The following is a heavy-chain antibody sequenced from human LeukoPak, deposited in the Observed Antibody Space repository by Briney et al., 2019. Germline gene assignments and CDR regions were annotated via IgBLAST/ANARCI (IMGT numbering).Heavy chain of an antibody. J-gene: IGHJ4*02. CDR3: AREEGDYGDSSFDY. CDR2: IYSSGNT. D-gene: IGHD4-17*01. CDR1: GVSFSTYY. V-gene: IGHV4-4*07. Sequence: SETLSLTCTVFGVSFSTYYWTWIRQPAGKGPEWIGRIYSSGNTNYNPSLESRVTMSIDTSKHQFSLKLTSVTAADTAVYYCAREEGDYGDSSFDYWGQGIPVTVSS.